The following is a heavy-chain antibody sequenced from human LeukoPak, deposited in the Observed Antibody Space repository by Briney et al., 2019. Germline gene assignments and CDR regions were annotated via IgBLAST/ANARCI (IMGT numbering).Heavy chain of an antibody. J-gene: IGHJ4*02. CDR2: ISGSGGST. CDR3: AKDAAASYDSSGYYFDY. CDR1: GFTFSSYA. Sequence: GGSLRLSCAASGFTFSSYAMSWVRQAPGKGLEWVSAISGSGGSTYYADSVKGRFTISRDNSKNTLYLQVNSLRAEDTAVYYCAKDAAASYDSSGYYFDYWGQGTLVTVSS. V-gene: IGHV3-23*01. D-gene: IGHD3-22*01.